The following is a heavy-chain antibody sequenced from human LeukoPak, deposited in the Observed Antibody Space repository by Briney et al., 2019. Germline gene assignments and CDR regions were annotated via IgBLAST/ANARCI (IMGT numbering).Heavy chain of an antibody. J-gene: IGHJ4*02. V-gene: IGHV1-24*01. Sequence: AASVKVSCKVSGYTLTGLSMHWVRQAPGKGLEWMGGFDPEDGETIYAQKFQGRVTMTEDTSTDTAYMELSSLRSEDTAVYYCATGIDILTGYCDYWGQGTLVTVSS. CDR3: ATGIDILTGYCDY. CDR2: FDPEDGET. CDR1: GYTLTGLS. D-gene: IGHD3-9*01.